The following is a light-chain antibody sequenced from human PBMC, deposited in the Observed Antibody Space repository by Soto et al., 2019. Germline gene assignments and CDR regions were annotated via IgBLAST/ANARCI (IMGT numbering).Light chain of an antibody. J-gene: IGKJ1*01. Sequence: EIVMTQSPATLSVSPGERATLSCRASQSVSSNLAWYQQKPGQAPRLLIYGASTRATGIPARFSGSGSGTEFTLTISSLHSEDFAVYYCQQYNNWRWTFGQGTKVEIK. CDR2: GAS. V-gene: IGKV3-15*01. CDR3: QQYNNWRWT. CDR1: QSVSSN.